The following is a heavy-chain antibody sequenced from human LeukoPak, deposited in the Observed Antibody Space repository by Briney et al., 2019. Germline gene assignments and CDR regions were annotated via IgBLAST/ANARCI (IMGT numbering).Heavy chain of an antibody. Sequence: GGSLRLSCAASGFTFSSYWMSWVRRAPGKGLEWVANIKQDGSEKYYVDSVKGRFTTSRDNAKNSLYLQMNSLRAEDTAVYYCARDEDSSSWYYFDYWGQGTLVTVSS. D-gene: IGHD6-13*01. CDR1: GFTFSSYW. CDR2: IKQDGSEK. V-gene: IGHV3-7*01. J-gene: IGHJ4*02. CDR3: ARDEDSSSWYYFDY.